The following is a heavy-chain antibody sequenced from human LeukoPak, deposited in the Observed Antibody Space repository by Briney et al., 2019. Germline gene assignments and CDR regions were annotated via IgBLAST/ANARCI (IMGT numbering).Heavy chain of an antibody. Sequence: SETLSLTCTVSGGSISSGGYYWSWIRQPPGKGLEWIVYIYHSGSTYYNPSLKSRVTISVDRSKNQFSLKLSSVTAADTAVYYCARDKGGYYDSSGYYLYGMDVWGQGTTVTVSS. CDR1: GGSISSGGYY. J-gene: IGHJ6*02. D-gene: IGHD3-22*01. CDR3: ARDKGGYYDSSGYYLYGMDV. V-gene: IGHV4-30-2*01. CDR2: IYHSGST.